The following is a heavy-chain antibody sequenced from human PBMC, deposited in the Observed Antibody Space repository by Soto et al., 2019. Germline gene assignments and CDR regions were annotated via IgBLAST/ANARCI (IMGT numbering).Heavy chain of an antibody. CDR3: ATIPGSRTLNWNYVRGVWWFDP. CDR1: GGSISSSSYY. V-gene: IGHV4-39*01. J-gene: IGHJ5*02. D-gene: IGHD1-7*01. CDR2: IYYSGST. Sequence: NPSETLSLTCTVSGGSISSSSYYWGWIRQPPGKGLEWIGSIYYSGSTYYNPSLKSRVTISVDTSKNQFSLKLSSVTAADTAVYYCATIPGSRTLNWNYVRGVWWFDPWGQGTLVTVSS.